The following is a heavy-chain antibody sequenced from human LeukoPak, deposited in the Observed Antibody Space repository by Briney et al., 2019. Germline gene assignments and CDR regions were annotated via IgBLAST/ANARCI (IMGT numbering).Heavy chain of an antibody. CDR1: GFTFSSYA. Sequence: GGSLRLSCAASGFTFSSYAMSWVRQAPGKGLEWVSAIRGSGGSTYYADSVKGRFTISRDNSKNTLYLQMNSLRAEDTAVYYCARTEYYYDSSGYLIDAFDIWGQGTMVTVSS. V-gene: IGHV3-23*01. CDR3: ARTEYYYDSSGYLIDAFDI. J-gene: IGHJ3*02. CDR2: IRGSGGST. D-gene: IGHD3-22*01.